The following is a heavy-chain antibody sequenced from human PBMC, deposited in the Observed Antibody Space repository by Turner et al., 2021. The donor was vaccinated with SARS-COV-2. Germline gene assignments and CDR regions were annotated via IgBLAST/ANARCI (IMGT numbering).Heavy chain of an antibody. CDR1: GFTFSTFA. Sequence: EVQLLESGGGLVQPGGYLRLSCAASGFTFSTFAISWVRQAPGKGLEWVATFDNDGVTTYYADSMGGRFTISRDNSKNTVHLQMNSLRADDTAVYYCAKARTICGGNACNQGFDSWGQGTLVTVSS. CDR2: FDNDGVTT. V-gene: IGHV3-23*05. J-gene: IGHJ4*02. CDR3: AKARTICGGNACNQGFDS. D-gene: IGHD2-15*01.